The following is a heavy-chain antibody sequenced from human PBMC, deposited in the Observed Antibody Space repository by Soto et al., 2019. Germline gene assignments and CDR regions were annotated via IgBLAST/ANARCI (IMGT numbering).Heavy chain of an antibody. CDR2: INHSGST. V-gene: IGHV4-34*01. J-gene: IGHJ4*02. Sequence: SETLSLTCAVYGGSFSGYYWSWIRQPPGKGLEWIGEINHSGSTNYNPSPKSRVTISVDTSKNQFSLNLNSVTAADTAIYYCARALGYTYGHLPIDYWGQGTLVTVS. CDR3: ARALGYTYGHLPIDY. CDR1: GGSFSGYY. D-gene: IGHD5-18*01.